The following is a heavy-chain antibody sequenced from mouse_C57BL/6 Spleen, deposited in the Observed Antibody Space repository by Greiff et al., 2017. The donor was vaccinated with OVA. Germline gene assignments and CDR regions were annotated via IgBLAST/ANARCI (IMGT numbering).Heavy chain of an antibody. V-gene: IGHV1-62-2*01. CDR1: GYTFTEYT. CDR2: FYPGSGSI. CDR3: ARHPLYYGSSYDWYFDV. J-gene: IGHJ1*03. Sequence: QVQLKQSGAELVKPGASVKLSCKASGYTFTEYTIHWVKQRSGQGLEWIGWFYPGSGSIKYNEKFKDKATLTADKSSSTVYMELSRLTSEDSAVYFCARHPLYYGSSYDWYFDVWGTGTTVTVSS. D-gene: IGHD1-1*01.